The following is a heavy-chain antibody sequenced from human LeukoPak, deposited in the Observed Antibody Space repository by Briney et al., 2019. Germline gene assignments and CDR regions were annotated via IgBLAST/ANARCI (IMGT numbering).Heavy chain of an antibody. V-gene: IGHV3-53*01. CDR1: GFTVSNNF. CDR3: ARGGYRSSSALYYMDV. J-gene: IGHJ6*03. CDR2: IYSGGFT. Sequence: GGSLRLSCAASGFTVSNNFLTWVRQAPGKGLECVSLIYSGGFTNYADSVRGRFTISRDNSKNTLYLQMNSLRVEDTAIYFCARGGYRSSSALYYMDVWGKGTTVTVSS. D-gene: IGHD6-6*01.